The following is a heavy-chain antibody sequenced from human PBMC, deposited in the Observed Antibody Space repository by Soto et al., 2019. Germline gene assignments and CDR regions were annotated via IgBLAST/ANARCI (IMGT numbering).Heavy chain of an antibody. CDR1: GFTFSSYG. D-gene: IGHD6-19*01. CDR3: AKSSGWSGEFDY. V-gene: IGHV3-30*18. Sequence: QPGGSLRLSCAASGFTFSSYGMHWVRQAPGKGLEWVAVISYDGSNKYYADSVKGRFTISRDNSKNTLYLQMNSLRAEDTAVYYCAKSSGWSGEFDYWGQGTLVT. J-gene: IGHJ4*02. CDR2: ISYDGSNK.